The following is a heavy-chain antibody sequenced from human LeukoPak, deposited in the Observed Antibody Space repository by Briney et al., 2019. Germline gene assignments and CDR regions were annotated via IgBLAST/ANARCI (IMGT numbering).Heavy chain of an antibody. CDR3: ARAVQGIAVQSLDY. CDR2: INHSGST. J-gene: IGHJ4*02. V-gene: IGHV4-34*01. CDR1: GGSFSGYY. D-gene: IGHD6-19*01. Sequence: PSETLSLTCAVYGGSFSGYYWNWIRQPPGKGLEWIGEINHSGSTNYNPSLKGRVTISVDTSKNQFSLKLSSVTAADTAVYYCARAVQGIAVQSLDYWGQGTLVTVSS.